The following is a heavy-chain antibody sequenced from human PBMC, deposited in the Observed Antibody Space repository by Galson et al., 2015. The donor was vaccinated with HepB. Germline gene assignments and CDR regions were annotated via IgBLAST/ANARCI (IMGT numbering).Heavy chain of an antibody. D-gene: IGHD4-17*01. CDR1: GYTFASYG. CDR2: ISPYNGHA. Sequence: SVKVSCKASGYTFASYGITWVRQAPGQGLECMGWISPYNGHAMYAQKFEGRVAMTTDTPRNTAYLEVTSLRSDDTAVYYFARVDYDLRLCGIWGQGTMVT. J-gene: IGHJ3*02. V-gene: IGHV1-18*01. CDR3: ARVDYDLRLCGI.